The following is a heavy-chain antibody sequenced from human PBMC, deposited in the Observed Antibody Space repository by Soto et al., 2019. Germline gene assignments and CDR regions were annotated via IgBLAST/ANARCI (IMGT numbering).Heavy chain of an antibody. V-gene: IGHV1-18*01. Sequence: SVKVSCKAAGYTFSNHGITWLRQAHGQGFEWMGWINANNGNTRYPQRLQGRVTMTRDTSTSTVYVEMRSLRSEDTAVYYCARGYGGYYMPYYYYYMDVWGRGTTVTVS. CDR3: ARGYGGYYMPYYYYYMDV. CDR1: GYTFSNHG. CDR2: INANNGNT. J-gene: IGHJ6*03. D-gene: IGHD3-3*01.